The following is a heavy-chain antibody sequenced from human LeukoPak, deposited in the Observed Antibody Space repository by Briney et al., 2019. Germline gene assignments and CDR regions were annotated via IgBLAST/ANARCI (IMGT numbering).Heavy chain of an antibody. Sequence: ASVKVSCKVSGYTFTDYYMHWVQQAPGKGLEWMGLVDPEDGETIYAEKFQGRVTITADTSTDTAYMELSSLRSEDTAVYYCATDLMVGSYSPWFDPWGQGTLVTVSS. J-gene: IGHJ5*02. CDR3: ATDLMVGSYSPWFDP. D-gene: IGHD1-26*01. V-gene: IGHV1-69-2*01. CDR2: VDPEDGET. CDR1: GYTFTDYY.